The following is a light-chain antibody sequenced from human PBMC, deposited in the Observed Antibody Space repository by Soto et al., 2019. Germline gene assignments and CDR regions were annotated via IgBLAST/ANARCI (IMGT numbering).Light chain of an antibody. CDR1: QSIGSS. Sequence: DIQMTQPPSSLSASVGDRVTIPCRASQSIGSSLNWYQHKQGKAPKLLICAASMLEAWVPSRFSACGSVTDFTLTLSSLQPEDFATYYCQQNYDAPYTFGQGTKLEIK. CDR3: QQNYDAPYT. V-gene: IGKV1-39*01. CDR2: AAS. J-gene: IGKJ2*01.